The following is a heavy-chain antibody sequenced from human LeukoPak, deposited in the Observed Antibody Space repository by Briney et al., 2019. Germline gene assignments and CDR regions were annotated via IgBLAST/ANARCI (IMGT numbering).Heavy chain of an antibody. CDR2: MNPNSGNT. J-gene: IGHJ4*02. CDR3: ARGRYESSGYYCDY. D-gene: IGHD3-22*01. V-gene: IGHV1-8*01. CDR1: GYTFTNYD. Sequence: ASVKVSCKASGYTFTNYDINWVRQATGQGLEWMGWMNPNSGNTGYTQEFQGRVTMTRNTSISTAYMELSSLRSEDTAVYYCARGRYESSGYYCDYWGQGTQVTVSS.